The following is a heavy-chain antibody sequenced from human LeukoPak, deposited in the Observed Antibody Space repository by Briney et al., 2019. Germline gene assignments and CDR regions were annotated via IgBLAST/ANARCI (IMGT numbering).Heavy chain of an antibody. V-gene: IGHV4-59*11. CDR2: ISYSGGT. CDR1: GGSIRRHY. Sequence: SETLSLTCSASGGSIRRHYWSWIRQPPGKGLEWIGYISYSGGTRYNPSFQSRVTISLGTPKTNRSLKLTSVTAADTARYYCARLLNNDSAGDPDTFDMWGRGTMVTVSS. J-gene: IGHJ3*02. D-gene: IGHD3-22*01. CDR3: ARLLNNDSAGDPDTFDM.